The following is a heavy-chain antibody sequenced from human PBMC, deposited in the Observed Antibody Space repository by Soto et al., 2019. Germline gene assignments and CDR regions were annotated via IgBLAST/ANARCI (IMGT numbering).Heavy chain of an antibody. D-gene: IGHD3-22*01. CDR2: ISGSGSST. CDR1: GFTFTNYV. J-gene: IGHJ4*02. CDR3: AKNPGYSYDSTGYHFDY. Sequence: GGSLRLSCAASGFTFTNYVMSWVRQAPGKGLEWVSVISGSGSSTYYADSVKGRFTISRDNSKNTLYLQMNSLRAEDTAVYYCAKNPGYSYDSTGYHFDYWGQGTLVTVSS. V-gene: IGHV3-23*01.